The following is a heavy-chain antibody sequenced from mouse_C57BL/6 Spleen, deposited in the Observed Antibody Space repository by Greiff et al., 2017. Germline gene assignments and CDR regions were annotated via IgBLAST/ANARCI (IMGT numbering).Heavy chain of an antibody. CDR2: INPSSGDT. D-gene: IGHD2-5*01. J-gene: IGHJ3*01. CDR3: ARGSNYWEVWFAY. V-gene: IGHV1-7*01. CDR1: GYTFTSYW. Sequence: QVQLQQSGAELAKPGASVKLSCKASGYTFTSYWMHWVKPRPGQGLEWIGYINPSSGDTKYTPKFKDKAKLTADKSYSTAYMQLSSLTYEDSAVYDCARGSNYWEVWFAYWGQGTLVTVSA.